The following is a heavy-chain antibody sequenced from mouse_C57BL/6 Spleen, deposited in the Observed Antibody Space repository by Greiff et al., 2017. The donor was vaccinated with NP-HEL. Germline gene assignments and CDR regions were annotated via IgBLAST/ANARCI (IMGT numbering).Heavy chain of an antibody. CDR2: FYPGSGSI. V-gene: IGHV1-62-2*01. CDR1: GYTFTEYT. D-gene: IGHD2-5*01. Sequence: QVQLQQSGAELVKPGASVKLSCKASGYTFTEYTIHWVKQRSGQGLEWIGWFYPGSGSIKYNEKFKDKATLTADKSSSTVYMELMTLTSEASAVYYYARHERAYYSSYVALDYWGQGTSVTVSS. J-gene: IGHJ4*01. CDR3: ARHERAYYSSYVALDY.